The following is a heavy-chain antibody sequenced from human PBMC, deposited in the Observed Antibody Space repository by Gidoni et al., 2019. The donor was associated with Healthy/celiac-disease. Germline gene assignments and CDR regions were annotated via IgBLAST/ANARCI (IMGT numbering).Heavy chain of an antibody. CDR2: ISGSGGST. CDR3: AKYAIRITMVRGVMKPKNDAFDI. D-gene: IGHD3-10*01. Sequence: EVQLLESGGGLVQPGGSLRLSCAASGFTFSSYAMSWVRQAPGKGLEWVSAISGSGGSTYYADSVKGRFTISRDNSKNTLYLQMNSLRAEDTAVYYCAKYAIRITMVRGVMKPKNDAFDIWGQGTMVTVSS. CDR1: GFTFSSYA. J-gene: IGHJ3*02. V-gene: IGHV3-23*01.